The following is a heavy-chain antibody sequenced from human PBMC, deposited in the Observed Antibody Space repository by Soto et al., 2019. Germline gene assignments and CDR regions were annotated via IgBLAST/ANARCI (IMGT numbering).Heavy chain of an antibody. CDR1: GGSISRCGSY. D-gene: IGHD5-12*01. Sequence: SETLSLTCSVSGGSISRCGSYWSWIRQRPGKGLEWIGYIYYSGSFYYTPSLKGRVMISPDTSKNQFSLKLISVTAADTAVYYCARRGPRYSGYVTDLNYYYYYMDVWGKGTTVTVSS. CDR2: IYYSGSF. V-gene: IGHV4-31*02. J-gene: IGHJ6*03. CDR3: ARRGPRYSGYVTDLNYYYYYMDV.